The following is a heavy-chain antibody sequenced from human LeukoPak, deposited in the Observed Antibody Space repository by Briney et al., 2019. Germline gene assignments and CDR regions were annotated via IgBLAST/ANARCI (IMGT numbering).Heavy chain of an antibody. CDR2: IKQDGSQE. CDR1: GVTFNNSW. J-gene: IGHJ4*02. Sequence: PGGSLRVSCAPSGVTFNNSWVCWVRQAPGKGGEWVANIKQDGSQENYVDSVKGGFTISRDNAKNSLYLQMNSVRAEDSAVYYCATVGARYCSATSCYFDSWGQGTLVTVSS. V-gene: IGHV3-7*01. D-gene: IGHD2-2*01. CDR3: ATVGARYCSATSCYFDS.